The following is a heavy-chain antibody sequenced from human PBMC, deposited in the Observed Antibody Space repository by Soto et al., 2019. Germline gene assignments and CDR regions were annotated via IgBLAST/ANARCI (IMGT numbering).Heavy chain of an antibody. Sequence: QVQLVQSGAEVKKPGSSVKVACNASGGTFSSYTISWVRQAPGQGLEWMGWIITILGIADYAQKFQGRVTITADKSTSTAYMELNSLRSEDTAVYYCAREQVILGTYGMDVWGQGTTVTVSS. J-gene: IGHJ6*02. CDR1: GGTFSSYT. CDR2: IITILGIA. D-gene: IGHD2-15*01. V-gene: IGHV1-69*08. CDR3: AREQVILGTYGMDV.